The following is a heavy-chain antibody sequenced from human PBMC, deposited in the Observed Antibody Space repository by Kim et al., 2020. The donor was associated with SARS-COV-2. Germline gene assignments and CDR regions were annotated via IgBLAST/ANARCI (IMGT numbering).Heavy chain of an antibody. D-gene: IGHD5-12*01. Sequence: APVKGRFTISREDSKNTLLLQMNSLKTEDTAVYYCTTSSQRVAPSDAFDIWGQGTMVTVSS. J-gene: IGHJ3*02. V-gene: IGHV3-15*01. CDR3: TTSSQRVAPSDAFDI.